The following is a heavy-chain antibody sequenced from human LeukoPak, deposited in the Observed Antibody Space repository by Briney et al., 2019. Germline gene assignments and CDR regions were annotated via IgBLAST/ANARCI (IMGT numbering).Heavy chain of an antibody. V-gene: IGHV4-59*08. J-gene: IGHJ6*02. CDR2: IYYSGST. CDR1: GGSISSYY. D-gene: IGHD6-13*01. Sequence: SETLSLTCTVSGGSISSYYWSWIRQPPGKGLEWIGYIYYSGSTNYNPSLKSRVTISVDTSKNQFSLKLSSVTAADTAVYYCAGRIAAAGILYGMDVWGQGTTVTVSS. CDR3: AGRIAAAGILYGMDV.